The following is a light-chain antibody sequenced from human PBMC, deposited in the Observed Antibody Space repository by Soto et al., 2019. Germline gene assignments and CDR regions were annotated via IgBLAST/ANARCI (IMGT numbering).Light chain of an antibody. V-gene: IGLV2-8*01. J-gene: IGLJ1*01. CDR3: SSYAGSSNV. CDR2: EVN. Sequence: SALTQPHSASGSPGQSVAISCTGTSSDVGGYNYVSWYQQHPGKAPKLMIYEVNKRPSGVPDRFSGSKSGNTASLTVSGLQAEDEADYYCSSYAGSSNVFGTGTKLTVL. CDR1: SSDVGGYNY.